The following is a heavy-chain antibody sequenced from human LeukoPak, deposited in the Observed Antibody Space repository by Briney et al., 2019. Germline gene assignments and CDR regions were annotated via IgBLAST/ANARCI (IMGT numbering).Heavy chain of an antibody. CDR2: IYYSGST. Sequence: KPSETLSLTCTVSGGSISSSSYYWGWIRQPPGKGLEWIGSIYYSGSTYYNPSLKSRVTISVDTSKNQFSLKLSSVTAADTAVYYCARDAGLRSDAFDIWGQGTMVTVSS. J-gene: IGHJ3*02. D-gene: IGHD5-12*01. CDR1: GGSISSSSYY. V-gene: IGHV4-39*07. CDR3: ARDAGLRSDAFDI.